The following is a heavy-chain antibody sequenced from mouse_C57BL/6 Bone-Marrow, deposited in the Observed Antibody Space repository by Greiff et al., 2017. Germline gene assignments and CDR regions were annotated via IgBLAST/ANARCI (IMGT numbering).Heavy chain of an antibody. Sequence: VQLQQSGPELVKPGASVKISCKASGYTFTDYYMNWVKQSHGKSLEWIGDINPNNGGTSYNQKFKGKATLTVDTSSSTAYMELHSLTSEDSAVYFCARDYGSSYWYFDVWGTGTTVTVSS. J-gene: IGHJ1*03. CDR2: INPNNGGT. CDR3: ARDYGSSYWYFDV. D-gene: IGHD1-1*01. CDR1: GYTFTDYY. V-gene: IGHV1-26*01.